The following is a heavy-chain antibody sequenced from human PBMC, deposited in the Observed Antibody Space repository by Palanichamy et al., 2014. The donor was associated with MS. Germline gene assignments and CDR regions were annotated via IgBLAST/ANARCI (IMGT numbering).Heavy chain of an antibody. CDR3: ARDINAEYRDSSGYPHPNNWFDA. J-gene: IGHJ5*02. CDR2: IYHSGKT. Sequence: QVQLQESGPGLVKPSETLSLTCSVSGYSISSGYYWGWIRQPPGKGLEWIGSIYHSGKTYQNTALQSRVTLSVDTSKNQVLLRVTSVTAADTAVYYCARDINAEYRDSSGYPHPNNWFDAWGRGTQVTVSS. D-gene: IGHD3-22*01. CDR1: GYSISSGYY. V-gene: IGHV4-38-2*02.